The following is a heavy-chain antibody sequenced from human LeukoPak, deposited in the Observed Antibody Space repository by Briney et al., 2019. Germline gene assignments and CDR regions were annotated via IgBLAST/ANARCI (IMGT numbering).Heavy chain of an antibody. CDR1: GFTFDDYA. Sequence: GGSLRLSCAASGFTFDDYAMHWVRQAPGKGLEWVSLISGYGGSTYYADSVKGRFTISRDNSKNSLYLQMNSLRTEDTALYYCAKDPSAANYYGSGSYLDYWGQGTLVTVSS. CDR2: ISGYGGST. V-gene: IGHV3-43*02. J-gene: IGHJ4*02. CDR3: AKDPSAANYYGSGSYLDY. D-gene: IGHD3-10*01.